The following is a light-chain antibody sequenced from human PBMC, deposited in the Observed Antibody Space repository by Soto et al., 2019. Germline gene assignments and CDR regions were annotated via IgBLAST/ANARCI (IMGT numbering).Light chain of an antibody. J-gene: IGLJ1*01. V-gene: IGLV2-14*01. CDR1: STDIAPYNY. CDR2: EVS. Sequence: QSVLTQPASVSGSPGQSLTISCTGTSTDIAPYNYVSWYQQHPGKAPKLIIYEVSYRPSGISNRFSGSKSGNTASLTISGLQAEDEADYYCSSYKSSTNYVFGTGTKGTVL. CDR3: SSYKSSTNYV.